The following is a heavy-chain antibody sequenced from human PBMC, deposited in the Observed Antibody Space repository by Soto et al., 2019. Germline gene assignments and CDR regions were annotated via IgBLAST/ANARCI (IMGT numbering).Heavy chain of an antibody. CDR3: ARGYSSSWGVYYYGMDV. D-gene: IGHD6-13*01. CDR2: ISSSSSYI. Sequence: GGSLRLSCAASGFTFSSYSMNWVRQAPGKGLEWVSSISSSSSYIYYADSVKGRFTISRDNAKNSLYLQMNSLRAEDTAVYYCARGYSSSWGVYYYGMDVWGQGTTVTVSS. J-gene: IGHJ6*02. V-gene: IGHV3-21*01. CDR1: GFTFSSYS.